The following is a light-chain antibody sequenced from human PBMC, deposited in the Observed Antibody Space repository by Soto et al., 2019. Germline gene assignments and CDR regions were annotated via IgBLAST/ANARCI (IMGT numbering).Light chain of an antibody. V-gene: IGLV2-8*01. CDR2: EVS. Sequence: QSALTQPPSASGSPGHSVTISCTGTSSDVGGYNYVSWYQQHPGKAPQLMIYEVSRRPSGVPDRFSGSKSGNTASLTVSGLQAEDEADYYCSSYAGSNNLLFGGGTKLPS. J-gene: IGLJ2*01. CDR1: SSDVGGYNY. CDR3: SSYAGSNNLL.